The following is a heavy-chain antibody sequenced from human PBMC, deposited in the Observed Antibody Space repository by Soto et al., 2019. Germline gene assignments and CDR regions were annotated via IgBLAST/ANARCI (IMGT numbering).Heavy chain of an antibody. D-gene: IGHD2-15*01. CDR3: ARDPLGRYCSGGSCYELSYYYGMDV. CDR1: GYTFTSYA. J-gene: IGHJ6*02. Sequence: ASVKVSCKASGYTFTSYAMHWVRQAPGQRLEWMGWINAGNGNTKYSRKFQGRVTMTTDTSTSTAYMELSSLRSEDTAVYYCARDPLGRYCSGGSCYELSYYYGMDVWGQGTTVTVSS. V-gene: IGHV1-3*01. CDR2: INAGNGNT.